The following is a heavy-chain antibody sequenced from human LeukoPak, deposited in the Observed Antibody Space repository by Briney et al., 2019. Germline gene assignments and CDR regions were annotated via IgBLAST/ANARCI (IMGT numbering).Heavy chain of an antibody. CDR3: ARFHSSSWYRGYYYYMDV. D-gene: IGHD6-13*01. CDR1: GFTFSTYS. Sequence: GESLRLSCAASGFTFSTYSMNWLRLAPGKGLEWVSSFSPDSHYKYYVDSVKGRFTISRDNAKNSLYLQMNSLRAEDTAVYYCARFHSSSWYRGYYYYMDVWGKGTTVTVSS. J-gene: IGHJ6*03. CDR2: FSPDSHYK. V-gene: IGHV3-21*01.